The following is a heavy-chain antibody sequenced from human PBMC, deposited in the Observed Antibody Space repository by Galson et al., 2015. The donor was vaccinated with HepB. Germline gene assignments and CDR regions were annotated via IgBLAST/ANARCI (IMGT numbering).Heavy chain of an antibody. V-gene: IGHV1-69*13. CDR3: ARGRSSFLGFDY. D-gene: IGHD3-3*01. J-gene: IGHJ4*02. CDR2: IIPIFGTA. Sequence: SVKVSCKASGGTFSSYAINWVRQAPGQGLEWMGGIIPIFGTANYAQKFQGRVTITADESTSTAYMELSSLRSEDTAVYYCARGRSSFLGFDYWGQGTLVTVSS. CDR1: GGTFSSYA.